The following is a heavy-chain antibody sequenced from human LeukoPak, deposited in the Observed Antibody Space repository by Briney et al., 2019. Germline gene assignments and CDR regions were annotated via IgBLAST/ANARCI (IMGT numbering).Heavy chain of an antibody. CDR1: GGSISSYY. Sequence: SETLSLTCTVSGGSISSYYWSWIRQPPGKGLEWIGYIYYSGSTNYNPSLKSRVTISVDTSKNQFSLKLSSVTAADTAVYYCARDKRNYDSSGYTLGGLDYWGQGTLVTVSS. CDR2: IYYSGST. J-gene: IGHJ4*02. V-gene: IGHV4-59*12. D-gene: IGHD3-22*01. CDR3: ARDKRNYDSSGYTLGGLDY.